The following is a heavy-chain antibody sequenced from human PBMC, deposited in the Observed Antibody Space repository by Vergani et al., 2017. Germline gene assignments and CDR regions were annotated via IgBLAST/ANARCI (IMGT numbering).Heavy chain of an antibody. D-gene: IGHD3-3*01. CDR2: ISAYNGNT. Sequence: QVQLVQSGAEVKKPGASVKVSCKASGYTCTSYDINWVRQATGQGLEWMGWISAYNGNTNYAQKLQGRVTMTTDTSTSTAYMELRSLRSDDTAVYYCARVRDFWSDPDAFDFWGQGTMVTVSS. CDR3: ARVRDFWSDPDAFDF. CDR1: GYTCTSYD. J-gene: IGHJ3*01. V-gene: IGHV1-18*01.